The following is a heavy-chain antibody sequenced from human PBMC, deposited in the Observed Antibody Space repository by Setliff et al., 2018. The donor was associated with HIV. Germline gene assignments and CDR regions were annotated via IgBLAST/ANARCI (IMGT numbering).Heavy chain of an antibody. Sequence: VKVSCKASGYTFTSNDINWVRQATGQGLEWMGWMNPNSGNTAYAQKFQGRVTMTRNTSISTAYMELSRLRSEDTAVYYCARVAIDYYDTSGYYRAGPIDYWGQGTLVTVSS. CDR2: MNPNSGNT. D-gene: IGHD3-22*01. V-gene: IGHV1-8*02. CDR1: GYTFTSND. CDR3: ARVAIDYYDTSGYYRAGPIDY. J-gene: IGHJ4*02.